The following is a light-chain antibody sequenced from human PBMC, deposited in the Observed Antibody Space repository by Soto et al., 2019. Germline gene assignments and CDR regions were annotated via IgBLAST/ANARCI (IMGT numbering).Light chain of an antibody. CDR3: HHYGYGADT. J-gene: IGKJ2*01. V-gene: IGKV3-20*01. CDR1: ETVGSNY. Sequence: EVVLTQSPGTLSLSPGERATLSCRASETVGSNYLAWYQQQPGQAPRLLIFDASIRATGIPARFSGSGSGTEFSLTISRLEPEDSAVYFCHHYGYGADTFGQGTKLEI. CDR2: DAS.